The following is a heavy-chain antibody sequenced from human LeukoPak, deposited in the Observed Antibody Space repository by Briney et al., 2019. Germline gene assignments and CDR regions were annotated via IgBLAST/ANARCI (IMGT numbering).Heavy chain of an antibody. D-gene: IGHD1-26*01. CDR1: GYTFTGYY. V-gene: IGHV1-2*02. CDR3: ARVRVGAIDYYYYYMDV. J-gene: IGHJ6*03. Sequence: GASVKVSCKASGYTFTGYYMHWVRQAPGQGLEWMGWINPNSGGTNYAQKFQGRVTMTRDTSISTAYMELSRLRSDDTAVYYCARVRVGAIDYYYYYMDVWGKGTTVTVSS. CDR2: INPNSGGT.